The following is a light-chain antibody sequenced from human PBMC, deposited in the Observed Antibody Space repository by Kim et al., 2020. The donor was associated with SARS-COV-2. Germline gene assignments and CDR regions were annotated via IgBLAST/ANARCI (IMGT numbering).Light chain of an antibody. CDR2: WAS. J-gene: IGKJ2*01. Sequence: DIVLTQSPDFLAVSLGERATITCKSSHRVISSSNNKNYLAWYQVKPGQPPKLLIYWASARESGVPDRFSGSGSGTDFTLTISSLQAEDVAVYYCQQYLSTPMYTFGRGTKLEIK. CDR3: QQYLSTPMYT. CDR1: HRVISSSNNKNY. V-gene: IGKV4-1*01.